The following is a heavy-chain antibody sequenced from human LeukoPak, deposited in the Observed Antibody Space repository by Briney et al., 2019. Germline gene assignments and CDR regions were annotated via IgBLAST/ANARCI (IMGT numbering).Heavy chain of an antibody. CDR2: IKQDGSEK. CDR3: ARDGPSRLRNRPPYCSSTSCYPHDWFDP. CDR1: GFTFSSYW. D-gene: IGHD2-2*01. Sequence: PGGSLRLSCAASGFTFSSYWMSWVRQAPGKGLEWVANIKQDGSEKYYVVSVKGRFTISRDNAKNSLYLQMNSLRAEDTAVYYCARDGPSRLRNRPPYCSSTSCYPHDWFDPWGQGTLVTVSS. J-gene: IGHJ5*02. V-gene: IGHV3-7*01.